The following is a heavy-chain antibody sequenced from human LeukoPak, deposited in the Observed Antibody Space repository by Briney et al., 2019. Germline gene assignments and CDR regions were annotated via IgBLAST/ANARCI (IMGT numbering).Heavy chain of an antibody. CDR1: GGSFSGYF. V-gene: IGHV4-34*01. D-gene: IGHD3-22*01. Sequence: SETLSLTCAVYGGSFSGYFWSWIRQPPGKGLEWIGSMYHSGSTNYNPSLKSRVTISVDTSKNQFFLKLSSVTAADTAVYYCARSGYYDSSGYFDYWGQGTLVTVSS. CDR2: MYHSGST. CDR3: ARSGYYDSSGYFDY. J-gene: IGHJ4*02.